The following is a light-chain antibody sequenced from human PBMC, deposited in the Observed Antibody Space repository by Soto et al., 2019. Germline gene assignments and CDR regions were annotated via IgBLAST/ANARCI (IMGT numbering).Light chain of an antibody. Sequence: EIVLTQSPGTLSLSPGERATLSCRASQSVSSSFLAWYQQKPGQAPRLLIYGASSSATGIPDRFSGSGSGTDFTLSISRLEPEDFAVYYCQQYDSSPWSFGQGTNVFIK. CDR1: QSVSSSF. CDR3: QQYDSSPWS. CDR2: GAS. J-gene: IGKJ1*01. V-gene: IGKV3-20*01.